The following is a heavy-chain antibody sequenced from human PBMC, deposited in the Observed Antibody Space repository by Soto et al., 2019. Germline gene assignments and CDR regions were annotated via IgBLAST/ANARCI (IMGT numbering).Heavy chain of an antibody. CDR3: AKVSMSYCSGGSCYVDY. D-gene: IGHD2-15*01. V-gene: IGHV3-23*01. CDR2: ISGSGGST. CDR1: GFTFSSYA. Sequence: GGSLRLSCAASGFTFSSYAMSWVRQAPGKGLEWVSAISGSGGSTYYADSVKGRFTISRDNSKNTLYLQMNSLRAEDTVVYYCAKVSMSYCSGGSCYVDYWGQGTLVTVSS. J-gene: IGHJ4*02.